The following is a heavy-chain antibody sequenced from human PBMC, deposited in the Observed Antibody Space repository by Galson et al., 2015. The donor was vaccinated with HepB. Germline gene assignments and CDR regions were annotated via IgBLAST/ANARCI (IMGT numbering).Heavy chain of an antibody. Sequence: SVKVSCKASGYIFTSYGMSWVRQAPGQGLEWMGWISGYNGNTNYGHKLQGRFTMTTDTSTSTVYMEQRSLRSDDTAVYYCARVYSSASYSGAFDIWGQGTMVTVSS. D-gene: IGHD3-22*01. V-gene: IGHV1-18*01. J-gene: IGHJ3*02. CDR3: ARVYSSASYSGAFDI. CDR1: GYIFTSYG. CDR2: ISGYNGNT.